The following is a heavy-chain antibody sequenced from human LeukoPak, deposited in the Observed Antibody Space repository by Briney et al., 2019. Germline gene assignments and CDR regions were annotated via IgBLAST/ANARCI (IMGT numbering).Heavy chain of an antibody. V-gene: IGHV3-23*01. J-gene: IGHJ4*02. D-gene: IGHD3-10*01. Sequence: GGTLRLSCAASGFDFSSYGMNWVRQAPGKGLEWVSSISGSGDNTKYADSVKGRFTISRDNFKNTVYLQMNSLRVEDTAVYHCAKEGSALWFGELSYYFDWWGQGALVTVSS. CDR3: AKEGSALWFGELSYYFDW. CDR2: ISGSGDNT. CDR1: GFDFSSYG.